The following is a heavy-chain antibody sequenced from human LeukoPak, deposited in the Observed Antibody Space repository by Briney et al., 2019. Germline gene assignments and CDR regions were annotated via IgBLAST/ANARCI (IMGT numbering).Heavy chain of an antibody. Sequence: SVKVSCKASGGTFSSYAISWVRQAPGQGLEWMGGIIPIFGTANYAQKFQGRVTITADESTSTAYMELSSLRSEDTAVYYCARARPDTYYYDSSGYYYAFGIWGQGTMVTVSS. CDR3: ARARPDTYYYDSSGYYYAFGI. CDR1: GGTFSSYA. J-gene: IGHJ3*02. V-gene: IGHV1-69*01. D-gene: IGHD3-22*01. CDR2: IIPIFGTA.